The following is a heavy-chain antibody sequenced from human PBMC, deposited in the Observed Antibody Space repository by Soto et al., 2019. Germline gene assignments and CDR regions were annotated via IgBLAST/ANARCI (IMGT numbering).Heavy chain of an antibody. V-gene: IGHV4-59*01. J-gene: IGHJ5*02. Sequence: SETLSLTCTVSGGSISNFYWSWVRQPPGKGLEWIGYISYSGNTNYNPSLKSRVSISVATSKNQLSLNLTSVTAADTAVYYCARAPMMRSQSYFDPWGKGTRVAVSS. CDR1: GGSISNFY. CDR2: ISYSGNT. D-gene: IGHD3-9*01. CDR3: ARAPMMRSQSYFDP.